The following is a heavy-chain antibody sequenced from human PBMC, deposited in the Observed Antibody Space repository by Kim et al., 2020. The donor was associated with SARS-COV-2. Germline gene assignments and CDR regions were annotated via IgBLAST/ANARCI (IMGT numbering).Heavy chain of an antibody. Sequence: GGSLRLSCAASGFTFSSYDMHWVRQATGKGLEWVSAIGTAGDPYYPGSVKGRFTISRENAKNSLYLQMNSLRAGDTAVYYCARGEIDGYKSPASYYYYYGMDVWGQGTTVTVAS. CDR3: ARGEIDGYKSPASYYYYYGMDV. CDR1: GFTFSSYD. D-gene: IGHD5-12*01. CDR2: IGTAGDP. J-gene: IGHJ6*02. V-gene: IGHV3-13*05.